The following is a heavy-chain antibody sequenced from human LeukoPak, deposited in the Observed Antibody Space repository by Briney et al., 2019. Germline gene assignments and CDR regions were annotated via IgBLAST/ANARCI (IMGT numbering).Heavy chain of an antibody. D-gene: IGHD3-10*01. CDR1: GFTFSSYA. CDR3: ACNYYGSGSYDYFDH. V-gene: IGHV3-23*01. CDR2: ISGSGGST. Sequence: GGSLRLSCAASGFTFSSYAMSWVRQTPGKGLEWVSAISGSGGSTYYADSVKGRFTISRDNPKKTLYLQMNSLRAEDTAVYYCACNYYGSGSYDYFDHWGQGTLVTVSS. J-gene: IGHJ4*02.